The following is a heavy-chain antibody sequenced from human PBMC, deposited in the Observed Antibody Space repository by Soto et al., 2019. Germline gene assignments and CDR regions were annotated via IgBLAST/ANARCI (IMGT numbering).Heavy chain of an antibody. J-gene: IGHJ6*03. D-gene: IGHD5-12*01. CDR1: GGSISSSSYY. Sequence: SETLSLTCTVSGGSISSSSYYWGWIRQPPGKGLEWIGYIYYSGSTYYNPSLKSRVTISVDTSKNQFSLKLSSVTAADTAVYYCARGLMVATFPYYYYYMDVWGKGTTVTVSS. CDR2: IYYSGST. V-gene: IGHV4-39*07. CDR3: ARGLMVATFPYYYYYMDV.